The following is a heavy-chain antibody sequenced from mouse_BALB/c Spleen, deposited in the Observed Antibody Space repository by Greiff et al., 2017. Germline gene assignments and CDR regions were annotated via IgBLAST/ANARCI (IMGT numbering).Heavy chain of an antibody. V-gene: IGHV1-15*01. CDR1: GYTFTDYE. Sequence: QVQLKESGAELVRPGASVTLSCKASGYTFTDYEMHWVKQTPVHGLEWIGAIDPETGGTAYNQKFKGKATLTADKSSSTAYMELRSLTSEDSAVYYCTRSGDYEGDAMDYWGQGTSVTVSS. CDR3: TRSGDYEGDAMDY. D-gene: IGHD2-4*01. J-gene: IGHJ4*01. CDR2: IDPETGGT.